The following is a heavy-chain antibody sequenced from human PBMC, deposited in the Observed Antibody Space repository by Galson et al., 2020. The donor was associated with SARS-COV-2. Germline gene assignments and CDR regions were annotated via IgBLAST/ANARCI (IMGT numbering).Heavy chain of an antibody. CDR3: ARLPCITMMLVAYDI. D-gene: IGHD3-22*01. J-gene: IGHJ2*01. Sequence: SETLSLTCTVSGGSISSSRYYWDWIRQPPGKGLEWIASFYYSGTTFYNPSLKSRVTLSVDTSKNQFSLRLSSVTATDTVVYCCARLPCITMMLVAYDIWGRGTLVTVSS. CDR2: FYYSGTT. V-gene: IGHV4-39*01. CDR1: GGSISSSRYY.